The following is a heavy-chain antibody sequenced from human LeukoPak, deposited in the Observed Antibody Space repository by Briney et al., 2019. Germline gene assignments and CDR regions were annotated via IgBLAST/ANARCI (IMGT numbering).Heavy chain of an antibody. J-gene: IGHJ4*02. CDR2: IFDGGNT. CDR1: GGSISSGGYY. D-gene: IGHD5-18*01. Sequence: SQTLSLICTVSGGSISSGGYYWSWIRQHPGKGLEWIGYIFDGGNTYYNPSLKSRVTISVDTSKNQLSLNLTSVTAADTAVFYCARDRKGWIQLDYWGQGTLVTVSS. V-gene: IGHV4-31*03. CDR3: ARDRKGWIQLDY.